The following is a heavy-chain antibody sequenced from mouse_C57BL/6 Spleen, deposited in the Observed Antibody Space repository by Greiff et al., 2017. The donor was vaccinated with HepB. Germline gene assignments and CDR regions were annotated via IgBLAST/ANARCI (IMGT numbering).Heavy chain of an antibody. CDR3: ARAPYDYDEEGSY. D-gene: IGHD2-4*01. Sequence: QVQLQQPGAELVKPGASVKMSCKASGYTFTSYWITWVKQRPGEGLEWIGVIYPGSGSTNYNEKFKSKATLTVDTSSSTAYMQLSSLTSEDSAVYYCARAPYDYDEEGSYWGQGTTLTVSS. J-gene: IGHJ2*01. CDR2: IYPGSGST. CDR1: GYTFTSYW. V-gene: IGHV1-55*01.